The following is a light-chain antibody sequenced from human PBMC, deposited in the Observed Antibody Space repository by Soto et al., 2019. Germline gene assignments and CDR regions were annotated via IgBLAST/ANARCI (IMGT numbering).Light chain of an antibody. CDR2: DAS. CDR3: QQSSNLT. V-gene: IGKV3-11*01. CDR1: QSVSSY. J-gene: IGKJ1*01. Sequence: EIVLTQSPATLSLSPGERATLSCRASQSVSSYLAWYQQKPGQAPRLLIYDASNRATGIPARFSGSGSGTDFTLTSSSLEAEDFAVYYCQQSSNLTFGQGTKVEIK.